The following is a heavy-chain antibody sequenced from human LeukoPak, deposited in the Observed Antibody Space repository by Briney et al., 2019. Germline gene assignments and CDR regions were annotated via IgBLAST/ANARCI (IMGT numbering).Heavy chain of an antibody. CDR1: GFTFSSYW. Sequence: GGSLRLSCAASGFTFSSYWMSWVRQAPGEGLEWVANIKQDGSEKYYVDSVKGRFTISRDNAKNSLYLQMNSLRAEDTAVYYCARDSSGWYGHPKNEDYWGQGTLVTVSS. D-gene: IGHD6-19*01. V-gene: IGHV3-7*01. J-gene: IGHJ4*02. CDR3: ARDSSGWYGHPKNEDY. CDR2: IKQDGSEK.